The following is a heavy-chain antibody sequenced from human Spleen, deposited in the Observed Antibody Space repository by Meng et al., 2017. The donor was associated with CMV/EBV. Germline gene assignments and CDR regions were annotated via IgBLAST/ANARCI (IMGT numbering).Heavy chain of an antibody. J-gene: IGHJ4*02. Sequence: GGSLRLSCAASGFTFSSYAMHWVRQAPGKGLEWVAVISYDGSNKYYADSVKGRFTISRDNSKNTLYLQMSSLRAEDTAVYYCAKSLSSNWYAFGYWGQGTLVTVSS. D-gene: IGHD6-13*01. CDR1: GFTFSSYA. V-gene: IGHV3-30*04. CDR3: AKSLSSNWYAFGY. CDR2: ISYDGSNK.